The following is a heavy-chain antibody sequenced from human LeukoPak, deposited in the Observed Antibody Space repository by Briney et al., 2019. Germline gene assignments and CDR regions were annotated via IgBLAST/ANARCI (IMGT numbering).Heavy chain of an antibody. CDR2: IWYVGSNK. D-gene: IGHD2-2*02. V-gene: IGHV3-33*01. Sequence: PGGSLRLSCAASGFTFSSYGMHWVRQAPGKGLEWVAVIWYVGSNKYYADSVKGRFTISRDNSKNTLYLQMNSLRAEDTAVYYCARDPYCSSTSCYTRRVAFDIWGRGTMVTVSS. J-gene: IGHJ3*02. CDR3: ARDPYCSSTSCYTRRVAFDI. CDR1: GFTFSSYG.